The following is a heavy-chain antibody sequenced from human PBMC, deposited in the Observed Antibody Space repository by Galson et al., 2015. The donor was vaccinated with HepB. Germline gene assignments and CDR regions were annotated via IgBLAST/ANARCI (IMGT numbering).Heavy chain of an antibody. V-gene: IGHV3-30*19. CDR1: GFTFSSYN. J-gene: IGHJ4*02. Sequence: RLSCAASGFTFSSYNMPWVRQAPGTGLEWVAAITSAGDKPYYADSVKGRFTISRDSSQNMMYLQMNSLRGEDTAVYYCARDAMGRGSGSYSAFDYWGQGTLVTVSS. CDR2: ITSAGDKP. CDR3: ARDAMGRGSGSYSAFDY. D-gene: IGHD1-26*01.